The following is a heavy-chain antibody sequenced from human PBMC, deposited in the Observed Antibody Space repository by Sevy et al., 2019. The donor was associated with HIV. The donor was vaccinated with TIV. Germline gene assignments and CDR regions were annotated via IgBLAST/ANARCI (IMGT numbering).Heavy chain of an antibody. CDR2: SRNKANSYTI. D-gene: IGHD5-18*01. J-gene: IGHJ4*02. CDR3: GRVLYTYGYLDY. CDR1: GFTFSDYY. V-gene: IGHV3-72*01. Sequence: GGSLRLSCAASGFTFSDYYMDWVRQAPGKGLEWVGRSRNKANSYTIEYAALVKGRFTISRDDSKNSLYLQMNSLKTEDTAVYYCGRVLYTYGYLDYWGQGTLVTVSS.